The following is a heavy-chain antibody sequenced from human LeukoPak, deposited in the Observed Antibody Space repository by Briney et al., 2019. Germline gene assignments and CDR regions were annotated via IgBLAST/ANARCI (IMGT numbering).Heavy chain of an antibody. D-gene: IGHD5-12*01. V-gene: IGHV4-59*01. CDR1: GGSISSYY. Sequence: SETLSLTCTVSGGSISSYYWSWIRQPPGKGLEWIGYIYYSGSTNYNPSLKSRVTISVDTSKDQFSLKLNSVTAADTAVYYCARDGVWLRAFDYWGQGTLVTVSS. CDR3: ARDGVWLRAFDY. CDR2: IYYSGST. J-gene: IGHJ4*02.